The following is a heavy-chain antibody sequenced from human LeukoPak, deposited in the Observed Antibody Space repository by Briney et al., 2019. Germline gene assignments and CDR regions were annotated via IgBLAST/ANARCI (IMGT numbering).Heavy chain of an antibody. CDR2: IWYDGSNK. J-gene: IGHJ4*02. CDR3: AKEGGYSYGYPRGYFDY. D-gene: IGHD5-18*01. CDR1: GFTFSSYG. V-gene: IGHV3-33*06. Sequence: GGSLRLSCAVSGFTFSSYGMHWVRQAPGKGLDWVAVIWYDGSNKYYADSVKGRFTISRDNSKNTLYLQMNSLRAEDTAVYYCAKEGGYSYGYPRGYFDYWGQGTLVTVSS.